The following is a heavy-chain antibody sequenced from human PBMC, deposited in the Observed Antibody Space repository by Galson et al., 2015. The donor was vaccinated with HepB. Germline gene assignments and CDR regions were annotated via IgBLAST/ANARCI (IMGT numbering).Heavy chain of an antibody. CDR1: GFTFSNSW. J-gene: IGHJ6*02. V-gene: IGHV3-7*03. Sequence: SLRLSCAASGFTFSNSWMGWVRQAPGKGLEWVANIKTDGRTKYYVDSVKGRFTVSRDNAKNLLFLQMNTLRAEDTAVYYCARETDIVVVPAAINYYYYGMDVWGQGTTVTVSS. CDR3: ARETDIVVVPAAINYYYYGMDV. CDR2: IKTDGRTK. D-gene: IGHD2-2*02.